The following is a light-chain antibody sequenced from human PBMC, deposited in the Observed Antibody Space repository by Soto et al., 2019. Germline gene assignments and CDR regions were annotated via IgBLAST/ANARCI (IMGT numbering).Light chain of an antibody. CDR2: VAS. Sequence: DIQMTQSPSSLSASVGDRVTLTCRASAGISNFLVWYQQKPGKAPQLLIYVASTLQSGVPSRFSGSGSGTEFTLTISSLQPEDVATYYCQNYNSVPYTFGGGTKVEI. J-gene: IGKJ4*01. CDR1: AGISNF. V-gene: IGKV1-27*01. CDR3: QNYNSVPYT.